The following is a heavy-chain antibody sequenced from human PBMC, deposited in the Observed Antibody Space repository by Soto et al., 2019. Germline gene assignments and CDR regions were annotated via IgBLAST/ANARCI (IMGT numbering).Heavy chain of an antibody. D-gene: IGHD7-27*01. CDR2: ISAYNGNT. CDR3: ARDQRFHWGSSGWFDP. CDR1: GYTFTSYG. Sequence: ASVKVSCKASGYTFTSYGISWVRQAPGQGLEWMGWISAYNGNTNYAQKLQGRVTMTTDTSTSTAYMDLMSLRSDDTAVYYCARDQRFHWGSSGWFDPWGQGTLVTVSS. J-gene: IGHJ5*02. V-gene: IGHV1-18*01.